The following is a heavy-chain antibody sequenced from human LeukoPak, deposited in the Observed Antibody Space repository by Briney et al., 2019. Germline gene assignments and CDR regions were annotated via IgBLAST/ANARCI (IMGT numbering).Heavy chain of an antibody. CDR2: IYHSGST. V-gene: IGHV4-38-2*01. CDR3: ASTGYNYAFDY. CDR1: GYSISSSHY. D-gene: IGHD5-18*01. J-gene: IGHJ4*02. Sequence: PSETLSLTCAASGYSISSSHYWGWIRQPPGKGLEWIGIIYHSGSTYYNPSLKSRVTISVDTSKNQFSLKLNSVTATDTAAYYCASTGYNYAFDYWGQGTLVTVSS.